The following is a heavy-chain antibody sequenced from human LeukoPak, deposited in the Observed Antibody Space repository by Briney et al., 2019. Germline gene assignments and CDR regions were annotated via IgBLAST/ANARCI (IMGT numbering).Heavy chain of an antibody. CDR2: FYSGGST. CDR3: ARGGGSSSWFSPKYYFDY. Sequence: GGPLRLPCAAPGLTVGSNYMSWVRQAPGKGLEWVSVFYSGGSTYYADSVKGRFTISRDNSKNTLYLQMNSLRAEDTAVYYCARGGGSSSWFSPKYYFDYWGQGTLVTVSS. D-gene: IGHD6-13*01. CDR1: GLTVGSNY. V-gene: IGHV3-66*01. J-gene: IGHJ4*02.